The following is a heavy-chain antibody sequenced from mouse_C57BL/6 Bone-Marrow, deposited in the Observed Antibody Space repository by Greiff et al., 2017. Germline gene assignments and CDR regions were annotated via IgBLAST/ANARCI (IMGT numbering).Heavy chain of an antibody. Sequence: EVHLVESGGGLVKPGGSLKLSCAASGFTFSSYAMSWVRQTPEKRLEWVATISDGGSYTYYPDNVKGRFTISRDNAKNNLYLQMSHLKSEDTAMYYCARDRGNPAWFAYWGQGTLVTVSA. J-gene: IGHJ3*01. CDR3: ARDRGNPAWFAY. D-gene: IGHD2-1*01. CDR1: GFTFSSYA. CDR2: ISDGGSYT. V-gene: IGHV5-4*01.